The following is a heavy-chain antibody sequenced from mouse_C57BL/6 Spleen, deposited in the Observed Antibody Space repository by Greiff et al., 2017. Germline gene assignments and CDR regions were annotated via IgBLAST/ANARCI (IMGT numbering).Heavy chain of an antibody. CDR3: ARSSNYAMDY. D-gene: IGHD2-10*02. V-gene: IGHV1-82*01. J-gene: IGHJ4*01. CDR2: IYPGDGDT. CDR1: GYAFSSSW. Sequence: QVQLQQSGPELVKPGASVKISCKASGYAFSSSWMNWVKQRPGKGLEWIGRIYPGDGDTNYNGPFKGKATLTADKSSSTAYMQLSSLTSEDSAVYFCARSSNYAMDYWGQGTSVTVSS.